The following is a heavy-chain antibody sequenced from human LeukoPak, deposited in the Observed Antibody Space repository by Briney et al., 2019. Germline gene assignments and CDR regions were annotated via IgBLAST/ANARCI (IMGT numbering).Heavy chain of an antibody. CDR1: GGSISSTTYY. CDR3: ARQNTGSFDY. V-gene: IGHV4-39*01. Sequence: PSETLSLTCTVSGGSISSTTYYWGWIRQPPGKGLEWIGSIHYSGTTHYNPSLKSRVTISIDTSRNQFSLKLTSVTAADTAVYSCARQNTGSFDYWGQGTLVTVSP. J-gene: IGHJ4*02. CDR2: IHYSGTT. D-gene: IGHD7-27*01.